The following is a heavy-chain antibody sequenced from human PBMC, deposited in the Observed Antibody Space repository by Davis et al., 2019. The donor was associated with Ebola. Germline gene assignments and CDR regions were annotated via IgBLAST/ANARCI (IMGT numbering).Heavy chain of an antibody. CDR1: GYTFTGYY. J-gene: IGHJ6*02. Sequence: ASVKVSCKASGYTFTGYYMHWVRQAPGQGLEWMGWINPNSGGTNYAQKFQGWVTMTRDTSISTAYMELSSLRSEDTAVYYCAREVVVVVAATQDPYYYYGMDVWGQGTTVTVSS. V-gene: IGHV1-2*04. D-gene: IGHD2-15*01. CDR2: INPNSGGT. CDR3: AREVVVVVAATQDPYYYYGMDV.